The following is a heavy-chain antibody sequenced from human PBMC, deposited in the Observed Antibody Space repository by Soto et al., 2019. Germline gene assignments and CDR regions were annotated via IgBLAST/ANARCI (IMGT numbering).Heavy chain of an antibody. D-gene: IGHD3-3*01. CDR1: GFTFSSYA. CDR3: ARGYDFWSGYYYPYGMDV. CDR2: ISYDGSNK. Sequence: SGVSLRLSCAASGFTFSSYAMHWVLQAPGKGLEWVAVISYDGSNKNYADSVKGRFTISRDNSKNTLYLQMNSLRAEDTAVYYCARGYDFWSGYYYPYGMDVWGQGTTVTVSS. V-gene: IGHV3-30-3*01. J-gene: IGHJ6*02.